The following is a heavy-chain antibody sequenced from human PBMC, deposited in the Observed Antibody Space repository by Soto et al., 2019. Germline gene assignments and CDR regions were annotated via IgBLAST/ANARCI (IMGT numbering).Heavy chain of an antibody. D-gene: IGHD3-10*01. Sequence: PGGSLRLSCAASGFTFSIYAISWVRQAPGKGLEWVSTISGGGDSTYYADSVKGRFTISRDNSKNTLYLQMNSLRAEDTAVYYCAKDGGWFEYYYGMDVWGQGTTVTVSS. CDR1: GFTFSIYA. J-gene: IGHJ6*02. CDR2: ISGGGDST. CDR3: AKDGGWFEYYYGMDV. V-gene: IGHV3-23*01.